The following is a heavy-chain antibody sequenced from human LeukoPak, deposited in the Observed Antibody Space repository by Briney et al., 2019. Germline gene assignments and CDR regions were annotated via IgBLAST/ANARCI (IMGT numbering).Heavy chain of an antibody. Sequence: PGGSLRISCAASGFTFSNCAMNWVRQTPGKGLEWVSGISGSGQKTFYADSVKGRFTISRDNVKQMVFLQMDNVRADDTAIYYCAKDRSAIDPFYFDSWGHGILVPVSS. D-gene: IGHD6-25*01. V-gene: IGHV3-23*01. CDR2: ISGSGQKT. CDR1: GFTFSNCA. J-gene: IGHJ4*01. CDR3: AKDRSAIDPFYFDS.